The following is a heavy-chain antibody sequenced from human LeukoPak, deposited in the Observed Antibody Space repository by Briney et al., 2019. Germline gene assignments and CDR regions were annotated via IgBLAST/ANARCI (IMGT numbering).Heavy chain of an antibody. J-gene: IGHJ4*02. D-gene: IGHD2-21*02. CDR3: ASQRLAYCGGDCQDY. Sequence: GGSLRLSCAASGFTFSSYWMHWVRQAPGKGLVWVSSISSSSSYIYYADSVKGRFTISRDNAKNSLYLQMNSLRAEDTAVYYCASQRLAYCGGDCQDYWGQGTLVTVSS. V-gene: IGHV3-21*01. CDR1: GFTFSSYW. CDR2: ISSSSSYI.